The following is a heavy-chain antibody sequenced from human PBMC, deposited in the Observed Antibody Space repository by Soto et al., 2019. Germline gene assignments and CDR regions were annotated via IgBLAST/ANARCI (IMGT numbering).Heavy chain of an antibody. CDR2: ISYDGSNK. J-gene: IGHJ4*02. D-gene: IGHD1-1*01. Sequence: QVQLVESGGGVVQPGRSLRLSCAASGFTFSSYAMHWVRQAPGKGLEWVAVISYDGSNKYYADSVKGRFTISRDNSKKALYLQMNSLKAEDTAAYYCSRVRTHVEANRYCGYWGQGTLVIVS. CDR3: SRVRTHVEANRYCGY. CDR1: GFTFSSYA. V-gene: IGHV3-30-3*01.